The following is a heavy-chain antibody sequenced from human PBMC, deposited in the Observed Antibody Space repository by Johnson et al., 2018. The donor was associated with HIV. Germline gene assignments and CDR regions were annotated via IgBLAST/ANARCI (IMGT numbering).Heavy chain of an antibody. CDR1: GFTFDDYA. CDR2: IWYDGSNE. Sequence: VQLVESGGGLVQPGRSLRLSCAASGFTFDDYAMHWVRQAPGKGLEWVAVIWYDGSNENYTESVKGLFNISRDNSKNTLYLQMNSLRVEDTAVYYCANIPYRSSPNAFDIWGQGTMFTVSS. V-gene: IGHV3-33*03. D-gene: IGHD1-14*01. J-gene: IGHJ3*02. CDR3: ANIPYRSSPNAFDI.